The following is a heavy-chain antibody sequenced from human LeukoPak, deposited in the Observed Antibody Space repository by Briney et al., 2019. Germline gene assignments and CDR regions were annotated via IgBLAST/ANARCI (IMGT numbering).Heavy chain of an antibody. D-gene: IGHD5-18*01. CDR3: ARLYSHGYSRDYFDY. J-gene: IGHJ4*02. V-gene: IGHV4-59*01. Sequence: SETLSLTCTVSGGSISSYYWSWIRQPPGKGLEWIGYIYYSGSTNYNPSLKSRVTISVDTSKNQFSLKLSSVTAADTAVYYCARLYSHGYSRDYFDYWGQGTLVTVSS. CDR2: IYYSGST. CDR1: GGSISSYY.